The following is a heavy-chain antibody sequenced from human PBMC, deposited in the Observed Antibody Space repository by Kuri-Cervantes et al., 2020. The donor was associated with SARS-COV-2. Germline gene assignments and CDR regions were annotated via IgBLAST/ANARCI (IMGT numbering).Heavy chain of an antibody. D-gene: IGHD1-26*01. CDR1: GFTFSSYS. V-gene: IGHV3-30*02. J-gene: IGHJ3*02. Sequence: GESLKISCAASGFTFSSYSMHWVRQAPGKGLEWVAIIWYDGSNKYCADSVKGRFTISRDNSKNTVYLQINSLRPEDTAVYYCAGFPEWELLPFDIWGQGTGVTVSS. CDR3: AGFPEWELLPFDI. CDR2: IWYDGSNK.